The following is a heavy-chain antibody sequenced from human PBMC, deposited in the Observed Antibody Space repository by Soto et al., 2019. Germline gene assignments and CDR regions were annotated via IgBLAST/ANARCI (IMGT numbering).Heavy chain of an antibody. Sequence: EVQLLQSGGGLVQPGGSLTLSCGDSGFPFAPSTMSWVRQAPGKGLEWVSTISVSVGSTYSADSVQGRFTVSSDISDNTLFLRMTSLTADDTAVYFCAKRDVPPSTSNAYFYDHWGRGVLVTVSS. J-gene: IGHJ4*02. CDR3: AKRDVPPSTSNAYFYDH. CDR2: ISVSVGST. D-gene: IGHD2-21*02. V-gene: IGHV3-23*01. CDR1: GFPFAPST.